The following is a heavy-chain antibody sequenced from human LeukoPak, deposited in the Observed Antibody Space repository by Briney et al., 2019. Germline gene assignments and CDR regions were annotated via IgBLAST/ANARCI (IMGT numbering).Heavy chain of an antibody. J-gene: IGHJ4*02. CDR1: GFTFNSYW. CDR2: INEDGSTT. CDR3: VRDLGGRPGH. Sequence: GGSLRLSCAASGFTFNSYWMSWVRQAPGKGLVWVSRINEDGSTTNYADSVKGRSTIFRDNAKNTLYLQMNSLRAEDTAVYYCVRDLGGRPGHWGQGTLVTVSS. D-gene: IGHD1-26*01. V-gene: IGHV3-74*01.